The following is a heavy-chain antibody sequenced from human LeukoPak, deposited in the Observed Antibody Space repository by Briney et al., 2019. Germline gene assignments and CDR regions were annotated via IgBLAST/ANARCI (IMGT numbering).Heavy chain of an antibody. CDR3: ARAPKGSYTGYVGR. CDR2: INNRGDHT. D-gene: IGHD5-12*01. V-gene: IGHV3-48*03. CDR1: GLAFTDYE. J-gene: IGHJ4*02. Sequence: GGSLRLSCVASGLAFTDYEMNWVRQAPGKGLEWVSYINNRGDHTHYIDSVRGRFIISRDNDQKSLFLQMNSLRVEDTAVYYCARAPKGSYTGYVGRWGQGTLVTVSS.